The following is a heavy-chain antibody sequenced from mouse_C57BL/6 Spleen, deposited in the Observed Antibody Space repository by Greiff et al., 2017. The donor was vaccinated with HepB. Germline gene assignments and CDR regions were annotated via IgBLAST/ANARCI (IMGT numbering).Heavy chain of an antibody. D-gene: IGHD1-1*01. CDR3: TRGGTTVVARYWYFDV. CDR1: GYTFTSYW. V-gene: IGHV1-5*01. CDR2: IYPGNSDT. Sequence: EVQLQQSGTVLARPGASVKMSCKTSGYTFTSYWMHWVKQRPGQGLEWIGAIYPGNSDTSYNQKFKGKAKLTAVTSASTAYMELSSLTNEDSAVYYCTRGGTTVVARYWYFDVWGTGTTVTVSS. J-gene: IGHJ1*03.